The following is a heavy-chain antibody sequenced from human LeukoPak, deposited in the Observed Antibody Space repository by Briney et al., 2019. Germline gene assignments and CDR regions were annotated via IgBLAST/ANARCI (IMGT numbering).Heavy chain of an antibody. Sequence: GESLKISCKGSGYSFTSYWIGWVRHMPGKGLDWMAIVYPGDSHTKYNPSFQGQVTISADKSSSTVYLQWISLRASDTAIYYCVRTPTCSSGSCYPNWFDSWGQGTLVTVSS. CDR3: VRTPTCSSGSCYPNWFDS. J-gene: IGHJ5*01. CDR2: VYPGDSHT. V-gene: IGHV5-51*01. D-gene: IGHD2-15*01. CDR1: GYSFTSYW.